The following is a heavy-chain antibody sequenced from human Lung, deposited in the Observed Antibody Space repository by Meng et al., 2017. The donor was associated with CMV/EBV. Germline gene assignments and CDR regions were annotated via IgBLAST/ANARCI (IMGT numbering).Heavy chain of an antibody. CDR2: IYRSGST. CDR3: AKEWLDATTGQFAY. V-gene: IGHV4-4*02. D-gene: IGHD1-26*01. Sequence: SETLSLXCAVSGVSISTDNWWSWVRQPPGKGLEWIGEIYRSGSTNYSPSLKSRVTISIDRSKNQFSLRLTSVTAADTAVYYCAKEWLDATTGQFAYWRQGTXVNGAS. CDR1: GVSISTDNW. J-gene: IGHJ4*02.